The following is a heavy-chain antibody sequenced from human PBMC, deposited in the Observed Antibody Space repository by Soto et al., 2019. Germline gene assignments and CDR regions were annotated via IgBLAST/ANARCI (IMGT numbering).Heavy chain of an antibody. V-gene: IGHV3-30*18. CDR2: ISYDGTGS. D-gene: IGHD3-9*01. Sequence: GGSLRLSCAASGFMFSSYGMHWVRQAPGKGLEWVTVISYDGTGSYYADSVKGRFTISRDNSKNTVYLQMNSLRAEDTAVYYCAKPLFYSDRWYFDYWGQGTPVTVSS. J-gene: IGHJ4*02. CDR1: GFMFSSYG. CDR3: AKPLFYSDRWYFDY.